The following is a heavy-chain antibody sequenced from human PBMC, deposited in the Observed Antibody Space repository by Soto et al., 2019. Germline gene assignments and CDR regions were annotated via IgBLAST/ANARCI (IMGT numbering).Heavy chain of an antibody. Sequence: PSETLSLTCTVSGASITQYYWNWIRQSPGKGLEWIVSVSSTGSTVYNPSLTSRVTVSLDTSKNQFSLTLNSGTAADTAVDYCARGAGSPYHNHDFTAWGQETLVPV. CDR3: ARGAGSPYHNHDFTA. CDR2: VSSTGST. CDR1: GASITQYY. D-gene: IGHD3-3*01. J-gene: IGHJ5*02. V-gene: IGHV4-59*01.